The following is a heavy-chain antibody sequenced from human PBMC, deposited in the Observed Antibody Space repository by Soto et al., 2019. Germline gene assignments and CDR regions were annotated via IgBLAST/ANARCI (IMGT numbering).Heavy chain of an antibody. V-gene: IGHV1-8*01. D-gene: IGHD3-22*01. CDR2: MNPNSGNT. CDR3: AIGKLYYYDSSGYYPDYYYVYGMDV. CDR1: GSTFTSYD. Sequence: ASVKVSCKASGSTFTSYDINWVRQATGQGLEWMGWMNPNSGNTGYAQKFQGRVTMTRNTSISTAYMELSSLRSEDTAVYYCAIGKLYYYDSSGYYPDYYYVYGMDVWGQGTTVTVSS. J-gene: IGHJ6*02.